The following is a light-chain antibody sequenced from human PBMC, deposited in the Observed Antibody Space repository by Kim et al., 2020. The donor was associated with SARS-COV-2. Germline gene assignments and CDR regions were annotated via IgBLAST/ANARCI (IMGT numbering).Light chain of an antibody. CDR2: DAS. J-gene: IGKJ2*01. CDR3: QQLYHTPPLYT. V-gene: IGKV3D-20*02. CDR1: PSVSISY. Sequence: PVQRATLSGQARPSVSISYIGWSQQKPPQAPSILIYDASTSATSVPDRFSGSGSGRAFFLPIIRLEPEDFAVYYCQQLYHTPPLYTFGQGTKLEI.